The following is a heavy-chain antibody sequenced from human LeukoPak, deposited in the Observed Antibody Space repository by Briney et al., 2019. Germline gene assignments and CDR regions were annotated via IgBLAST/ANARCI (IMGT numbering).Heavy chain of an antibody. CDR3: ARGYFDWLDYFDY. Sequence: GGSLRLSCAASGFTFSSYWMSWVRQAPGKGLEWVANIKQDGSEKYYVDSVKGRFTISRDNAKNSLYLQMNSLRAEDTAVYYCARGYFDWLDYFDYWGQGTLVTVSS. D-gene: IGHD3-9*01. V-gene: IGHV3-7*01. CDR2: IKQDGSEK. J-gene: IGHJ4*02. CDR1: GFTFSSYW.